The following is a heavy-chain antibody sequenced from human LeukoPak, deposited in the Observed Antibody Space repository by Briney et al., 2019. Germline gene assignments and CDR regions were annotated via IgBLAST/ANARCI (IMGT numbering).Heavy chain of an antibody. CDR1: GFTFTSSA. CDR3: ARSSGGSCYRY. CDR2: IVVGSGNT. Sequence: GTSVKVSCKASGFTFTSSAVQWVRQARGQRLEWIGWIVVGSGNTNYAQKFQGRVTITRDTSASTAYMELSSLRSEDTAVYYCARSSGGSCYRYWGQGTLVTVSS. D-gene: IGHD2-15*01. J-gene: IGHJ4*02. V-gene: IGHV1-58*01.